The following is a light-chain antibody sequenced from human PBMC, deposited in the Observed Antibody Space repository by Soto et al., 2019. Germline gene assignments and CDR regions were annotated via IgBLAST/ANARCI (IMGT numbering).Light chain of an antibody. V-gene: IGKV3-15*01. CDR2: GAS. J-gene: IGKJ1*01. CDR1: QSVTSN. CDR3: QQYYSFPWT. Sequence: EIVMTQSPATLSVSPGERATLSCRASQSVTSNLAWYQQKRGQAPRLLIYGASTRATGIPARFSGSGSGTEFTLTISSLQSEDLAVYYCQQYYSFPWTFGQGTKVEIK.